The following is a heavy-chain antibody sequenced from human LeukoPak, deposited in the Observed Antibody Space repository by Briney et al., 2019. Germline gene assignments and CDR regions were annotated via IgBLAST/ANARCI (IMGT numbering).Heavy chain of an antibody. V-gene: IGHV1-18*04. D-gene: IGHD2-2*01. Sequence: GASVKVSCKASGYTFTGYYMHWVRQAPGQGLEWMGWISAYNGNTNYAQKLQGRVTMTTDTSTSTAYIELRSLRSDDTAVYYCARETCSSTSCYLNYYYGMDVWGQGTTVTVSS. CDR2: ISAYNGNT. J-gene: IGHJ6*02. CDR1: GYTFTGYY. CDR3: ARETCSSTSCYLNYYYGMDV.